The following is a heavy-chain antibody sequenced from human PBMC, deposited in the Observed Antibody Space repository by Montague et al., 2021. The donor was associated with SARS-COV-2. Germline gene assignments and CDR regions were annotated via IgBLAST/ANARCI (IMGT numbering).Heavy chain of an antibody. CDR1: GGSISGYY. CDR3: VRDQGRSNWNYPDY. D-gene: IGHD1-20*01. CDR2: IYNSGST. J-gene: IGHJ4*02. V-gene: IGHV4-4*07. Sequence: SETLSLTCTVSGGSISGYYWSWFRQSAGKGLEWIGRIYNSGSTSYNPSXXSRVTVSVDTSKNQFSLKLSSVTAADTAVYYCVRDQGRSNWNYPDYWGQGTLVTVSS.